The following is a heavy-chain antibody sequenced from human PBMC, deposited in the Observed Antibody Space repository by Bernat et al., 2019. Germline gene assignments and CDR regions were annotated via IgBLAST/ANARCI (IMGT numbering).Heavy chain of an antibody. J-gene: IGHJ3*02. CDR1: GYTFTNYY. Sequence: QVQLVQSGTEVKKPGASVKVSCKASGYTFTNYYMHWVRQAPGQGLEWMGIINPSGGSASYAQKFQGRVTMTRDTSTSTVYMELSSLRSEDTAVYYCARGDTVTTGDFDIWGQGTMVTVSS. V-gene: IGHV1-46*01. CDR3: ARGDTVTTGDFDI. D-gene: IGHD4-11*01. CDR2: INPSGGSA.